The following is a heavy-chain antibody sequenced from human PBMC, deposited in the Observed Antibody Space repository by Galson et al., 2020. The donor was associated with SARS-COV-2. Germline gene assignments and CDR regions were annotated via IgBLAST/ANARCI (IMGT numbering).Heavy chain of an antibody. V-gene: IGHV1-69*13. CDR2: LIPIFGTP. Sequence: SVKVSCKASGGTFSSYAISWVRQAPGQGLEWMGGLIPIFGTPNYAQKFQGRVTLTADESTSTAYMELSSLRSEDTAVYYCARVSRSYDILTGYYYYYGMDVWGQGTTVTVSS. CDR1: GGTFSSYA. CDR3: ARVSRSYDILTGYYYYYGMDV. J-gene: IGHJ6*02. D-gene: IGHD3-9*01.